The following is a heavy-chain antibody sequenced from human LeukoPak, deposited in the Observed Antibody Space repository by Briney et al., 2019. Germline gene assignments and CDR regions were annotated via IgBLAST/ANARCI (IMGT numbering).Heavy chain of an antibody. V-gene: IGHV4-39*07. CDR2: IYYSGST. CDR1: GGSISSSSYY. Sequence: SETLSLTCTVSGGSISSSSYYWGWIRQPPGKGLEWIGSIYYSGSTYYNPSLKSRVTISVDTSKNQFSLKLSSVTAADTAVYYCARKDSSGYYPFGYWGQGTLVTVSS. D-gene: IGHD3-22*01. J-gene: IGHJ4*02. CDR3: ARKDSSGYYPFGY.